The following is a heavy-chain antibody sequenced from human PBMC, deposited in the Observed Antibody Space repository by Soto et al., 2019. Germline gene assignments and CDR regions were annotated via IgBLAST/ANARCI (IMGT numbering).Heavy chain of an antibody. V-gene: IGHV3-72*01. CDR2: IRNKANSYAT. CDR3: ARGPLVAGAAAPRGWFDP. CDR1: GFTFSDHY. J-gene: IGHJ5*02. D-gene: IGHD2-2*01. Sequence: PGGSLRLSCAASGFTFSDHYMDWVRQAPGKGLEWVGRIRNKANSYATEYAASVKGRFTISRDDSKNSLYLQMNSLRTEDTAGYFCARGPLVAGAAAPRGWFDPWGQGTLVTVSS.